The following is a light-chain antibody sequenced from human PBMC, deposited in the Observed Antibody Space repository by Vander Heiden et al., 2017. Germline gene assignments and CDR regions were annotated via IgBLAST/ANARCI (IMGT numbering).Light chain of an antibody. Sequence: DIQMTQSPSSLSASVGDRVTITRRASQSISSYLNWYQQKPGKAPKLLSYAASSLQSGVPSRFSGSGSGTDFTLTISSLQPEDFATYYCQQSYSTPLTFGGGTKVEIK. V-gene: IGKV1-39*01. CDR1: QSISSY. J-gene: IGKJ4*01. CDR3: QQSYSTPLT. CDR2: AAS.